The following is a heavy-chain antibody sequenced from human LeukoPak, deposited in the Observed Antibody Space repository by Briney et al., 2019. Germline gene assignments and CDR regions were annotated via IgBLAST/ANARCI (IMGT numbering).Heavy chain of an antibody. CDR1: GVSISSGCYY. CDR2: ISYSGTT. CDR3: ARSYSYDNWFDP. Sequence: PSETLSLTCTVSGVSISSGCYYWSWIRQHPGKGLEWIGYISYSGTTYCNPSLKSRVTISVDTSKSQFSLKLSSVTAADTAVYYCARSYSYDNWFDPWGQGTLVTVSS. D-gene: IGHD5-12*01. J-gene: IGHJ5*02. V-gene: IGHV4-31*03.